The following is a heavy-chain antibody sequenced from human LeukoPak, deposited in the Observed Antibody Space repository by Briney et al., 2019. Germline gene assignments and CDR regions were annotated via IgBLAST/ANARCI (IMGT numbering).Heavy chain of an antibody. J-gene: IGHJ4*02. D-gene: IGHD1-20*01. V-gene: IGHV4-4*09. CDR2: VYTSGST. CDR3: ARSNWYEYFDN. Sequence: SETLSLTCTVSGGSIGSYYWGWIRQPPGKGLEWIGYVYTSGSTNYNPSFKGRVTISADTSKNQFSLRLTSVTAADTALYYCARSNWYEYFDNWGQGTLVTVSS. CDR1: GGSIGSYY.